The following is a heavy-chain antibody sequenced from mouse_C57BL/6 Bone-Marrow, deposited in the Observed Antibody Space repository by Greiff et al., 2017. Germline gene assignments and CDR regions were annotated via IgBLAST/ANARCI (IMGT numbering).Heavy chain of an antibody. CDR2: NYPSDGST. V-gene: IGHV1-85*01. CDR1: GYTFTGYD. CDR3: AGCSYYGSSSWYFDV. Sequence: QVQLQQSGPELVKPGASVKLSCKASGYTFTGYDMNWVKQRPGQGLEWIGWNYPSDGSTKYNEKFKGKATLTVDTSSSTAYMELNSLTSEDSAVYFCAGCSYYGSSSWYFDVSDRGTAVTVTS. J-gene: IGHJ1*03. D-gene: IGHD1-1*01.